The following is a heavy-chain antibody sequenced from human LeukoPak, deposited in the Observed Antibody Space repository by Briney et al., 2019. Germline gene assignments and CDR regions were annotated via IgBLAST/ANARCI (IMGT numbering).Heavy chain of an antibody. D-gene: IGHD2-8*01. V-gene: IGHV4-34*01. CDR3: ARGGVRIRS. CDR2: INHSGST. J-gene: IGHJ5*02. CDR1: GGSFSGYY. Sequence: PSETLSLTCAVYGGSFSGYYWSWIRQPPGRGLEWIGEINHSGSTNYNPSLKRRVTISVDTSKNQFSLKLTSVTAADTAVYYCARGGVRIRSWGQGTLVTVSS.